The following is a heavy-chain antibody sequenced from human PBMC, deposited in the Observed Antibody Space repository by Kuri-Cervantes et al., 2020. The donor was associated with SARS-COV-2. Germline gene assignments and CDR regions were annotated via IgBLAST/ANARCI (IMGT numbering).Heavy chain of an antibody. CDR1: GGSISSYY. CDR2: INHSGST. CDR3: ARDAVVPAAMSYYYGMDV. V-gene: IGHV4-59*01. J-gene: IGHJ6*02. D-gene: IGHD2-2*01. Sequence: SETLSLTCTVSGGSISSYYWSWIRQPPGKGLEWIGEINHSGSTNYSPSLKSRVTISVDTSKNQFSLKLSSVTAADTAVYYCARDAVVPAAMSYYYGMDVWGQGTTVTVSS.